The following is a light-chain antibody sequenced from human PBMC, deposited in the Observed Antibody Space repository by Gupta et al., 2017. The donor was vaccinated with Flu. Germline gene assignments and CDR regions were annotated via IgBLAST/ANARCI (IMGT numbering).Light chain of an antibody. CDR3: QVWDQISDHQV. J-gene: IGLJ2*01. Sequence: SYVLTQPPSVSVAPGPTATITCGGDNIASKSVHWHQQRPGQAPVLVVYENSGRPSGIPERFSGSNSGDTASLTISRVEAGEAADYYCQVWDQISDHQVFGGGTKVTGL. CDR2: ENS. V-gene: IGLV3-21*02. CDR1: NIASKS.